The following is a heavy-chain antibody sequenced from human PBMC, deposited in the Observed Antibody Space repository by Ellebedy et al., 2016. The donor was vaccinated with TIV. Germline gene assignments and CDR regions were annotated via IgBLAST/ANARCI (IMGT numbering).Heavy chain of an antibody. V-gene: IGHV3-66*01. CDR2: IYSGGST. CDR1: AFTVSSNY. D-gene: IGHD2-8*01. Sequence: GESLKISCAASAFTVSSNYMSWVRRAPGKGLEWVSIIYSGGSTYYADSVKGRFTISRDNSKNTLYLQMNSLRAEDTAIYYCARDVATIPLMVSGYGMDVWGRGTTVTVSS. J-gene: IGHJ6*02. CDR3: ARDVATIPLMVSGYGMDV.